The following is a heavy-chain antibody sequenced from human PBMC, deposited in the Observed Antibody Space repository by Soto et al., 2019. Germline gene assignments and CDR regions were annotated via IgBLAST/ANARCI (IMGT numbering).Heavy chain of an antibody. D-gene: IGHD3-22*01. CDR3: ARVTMMFAGGNAFDI. V-gene: IGHV1-18*04. J-gene: IGHJ3*02. Sequence: APVKGSRKGSCFTLSNFGITWVRQAPGQGLEWMGWISAHNGNTNYAKKFQDRVTMTTDTSTNTAYMELRNLRSDDTAVYFCARVTMMFAGGNAFDIWG. CDR1: CFTLSNFG. CDR2: ISAHNGNT.